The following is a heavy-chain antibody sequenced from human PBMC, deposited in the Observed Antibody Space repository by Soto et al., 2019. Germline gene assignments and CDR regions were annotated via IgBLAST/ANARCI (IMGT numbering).Heavy chain of an antibody. V-gene: IGHV1-18*01. Sequence: ASVKVSCKASGGTFSRYAINWVRQAPGQGLEWMGWISAYNGNTNYAQKLQGRVTMTTDTSTSTAYMELRSLRSDDTAVYYCARGYSGSYYVDYWGQGTLVTVSS. D-gene: IGHD1-26*01. CDR3: ARGYSGSYYVDY. CDR1: GGTFSRYA. J-gene: IGHJ4*02. CDR2: ISAYNGNT.